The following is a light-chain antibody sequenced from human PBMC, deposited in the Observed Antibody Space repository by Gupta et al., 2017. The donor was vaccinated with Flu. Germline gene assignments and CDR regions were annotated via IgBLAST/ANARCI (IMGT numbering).Light chain of an antibody. CDR1: NIGRKS. J-gene: IGLJ3*02. Sequence: SYVLTQPPSVSVAPGQTARIPCGGDNIGRKSVHWYQQKPGQAPVVVVYDDGARPSGIPERLSGSNSGNTATLTISKVEAGDEADYYCQVWHISSDHLRVFGGGTKLTVL. CDR2: DDG. CDR3: QVWHISSDHLRV. V-gene: IGLV3-21*02.